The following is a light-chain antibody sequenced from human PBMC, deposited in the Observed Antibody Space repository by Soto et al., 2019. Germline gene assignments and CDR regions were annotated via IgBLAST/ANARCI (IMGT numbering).Light chain of an antibody. CDR1: QSVSNNY. V-gene: IGKV3-20*01. CDR3: QQYNNWPST. CDR2: GAS. Sequence: EIVLTQSPGTLSLSPVERATLSCRASQSVSNNYLAWYQQKPGQAPRLLIYGASNRATGIPDRFSGSGSGTDFTLTISRLEPEDFAVYYCQQYNNWPSTFGQGTKVDIK. J-gene: IGKJ1*01.